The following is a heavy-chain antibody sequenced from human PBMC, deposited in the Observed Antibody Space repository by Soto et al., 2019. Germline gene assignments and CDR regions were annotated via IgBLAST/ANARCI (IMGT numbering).Heavy chain of an antibody. D-gene: IGHD6-19*01. V-gene: IGHV3-64D*06. CDR3: VKVVDSSGWYYYDY. J-gene: IGHJ4*02. CDR2: ISSNGDRI. Sequence: PGGSLRLSCAASGFSFSHDYVHWVRQAPGKGLEYVSAISSNGDRIYYADSVKGRFTISRDNSNNTLYLQMISLRPEDTGVYYCVKVVDSSGWYYYDYWGQGALVTVSS. CDR1: GFSFSHDY.